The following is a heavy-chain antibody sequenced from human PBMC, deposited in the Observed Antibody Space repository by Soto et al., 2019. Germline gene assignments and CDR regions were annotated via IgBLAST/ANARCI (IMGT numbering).Heavy chain of an antibody. CDR2: IYHSGST. J-gene: IGHJ5*02. Sequence: QVQLQESGPGLVKPSGTLSLTCAVSSGSISSSNWWSWVRQPPGKGLEWIGEIYHSGSTNYNPSLKSRVTISVDKSKNQFSLKLSSVTAADTAVYYCARVGPHDYCDYRSNWFDPWGQGTLVTVSS. D-gene: IGHD4-17*01. CDR3: ARVGPHDYCDYRSNWFDP. CDR1: SGSISSSNW. V-gene: IGHV4-4*02.